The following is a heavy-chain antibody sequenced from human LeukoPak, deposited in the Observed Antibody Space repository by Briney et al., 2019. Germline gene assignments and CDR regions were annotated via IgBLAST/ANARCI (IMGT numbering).Heavy chain of an antibody. CDR2: TYVSGST. CDR1: GGSISNYY. CDR3: ARSRTTIGINWFDP. D-gene: IGHD1-1*01. J-gene: IGHJ5*02. Sequence: SSETLSLTCTVSGGSISNYYWSWIRQPAGKGLEWIGRTYVSGSTKYNPSLKSRVTLSVDTSKNQFSLKLSSVTAADTAVYYCARSRTTIGINWFDPWGQGTLVTVSS. V-gene: IGHV4-4*07.